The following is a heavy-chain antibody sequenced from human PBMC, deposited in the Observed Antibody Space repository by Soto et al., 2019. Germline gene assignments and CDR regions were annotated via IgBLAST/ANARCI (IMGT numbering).Heavy chain of an antibody. D-gene: IGHD1-26*01. CDR2: IYPGDSDT. CDR1: GYSFTSYW. V-gene: IGHV5-51*01. Sequence: LKISCEGSGYSFTSYWIGWVRQMPGKGLEWMGSIYPGDSDTRYSPSFQGQVTISADKSISTAYLQWSSLKASDPAMYYCATGWELRPYYYYGMDVWGQGTTVTVSS. J-gene: IGHJ6*02. CDR3: ATGWELRPYYYYGMDV.